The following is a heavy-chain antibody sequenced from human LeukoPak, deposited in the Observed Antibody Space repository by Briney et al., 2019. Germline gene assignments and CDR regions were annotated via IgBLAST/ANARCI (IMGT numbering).Heavy chain of an antibody. CDR3: ASLKNYGDYGY. CDR1: GGTFSSYA. V-gene: IGHV1-18*01. CDR2: IYSYNGNT. J-gene: IGHJ4*02. D-gene: IGHD4-17*01. Sequence: GSSVKVSCKASGGTFSSYAISWVRQAPGQGLEWMGWIYSYNGNTNYAQKFQGRVTMTTDTSTSIAYMELRSLTSDDTAVYYCASLKNYGDYGYWGQGPLVTVSS.